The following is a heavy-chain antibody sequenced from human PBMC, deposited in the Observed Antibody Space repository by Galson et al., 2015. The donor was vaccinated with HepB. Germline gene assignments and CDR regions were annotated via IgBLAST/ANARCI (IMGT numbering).Heavy chain of an antibody. V-gene: IGHV1-69*05. D-gene: IGHD6-13*01. Sequence: SVTVSCKASGGSFSNYAINWVRQAPGQGLEWMGGIIPIFATPNYAQKFQGRLTISTDASTTTAYLDLSSLTSEDTAVFYCATSSPAWTFDIWGQGTLVTVSS. CDR2: IIPIFATP. CDR1: GGSFSNYA. J-gene: IGHJ3*02. CDR3: ATSSPAWTFDI.